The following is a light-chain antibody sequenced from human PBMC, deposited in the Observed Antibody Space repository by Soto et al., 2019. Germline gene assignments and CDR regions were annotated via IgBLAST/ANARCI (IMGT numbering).Light chain of an antibody. Sequence: DIVMTQSPDSLAVSLGERATIHCKSSQSVLYTSNNKNCLAWFQKKPGQPPKLLIFWASTREFGVTDRFSGSGSGTDFTLTISSLRPEDVAIYYCQQYYTTPITFGQGTRLEIK. CDR3: QQYYTTPIT. J-gene: IGKJ5*01. CDR1: QSVLYTSNNKNC. CDR2: WAS. V-gene: IGKV4-1*01.